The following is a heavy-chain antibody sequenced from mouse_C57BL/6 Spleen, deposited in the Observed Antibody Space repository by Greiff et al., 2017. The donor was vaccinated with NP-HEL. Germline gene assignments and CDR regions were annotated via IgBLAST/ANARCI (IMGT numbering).Heavy chain of an antibody. CDR1: GYTFTSYW. CDR2: IYPSDSET. Sequence: QVQLQQPGAELVRLGSSVKLSCKASGYTFTSYWMDWVKQRPGQGLEWIGNIYPSDSETHYNQKFKDKATLTVDKSSSTAYMQLSSLTSEDSAVYYCARGDLLLLTYWGQGTLVTVSA. D-gene: IGHD1-1*01. J-gene: IGHJ3*01. CDR3: ARGDLLLLTY. V-gene: IGHV1-61*01.